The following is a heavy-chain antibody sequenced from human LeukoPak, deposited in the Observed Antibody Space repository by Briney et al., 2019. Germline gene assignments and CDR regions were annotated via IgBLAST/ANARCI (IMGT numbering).Heavy chain of an antibody. J-gene: IGHJ4*02. Sequence: PGGSLRLSCAASGFTFSSYSMNWVRQAPGKGLEWASSISSSSSYIYYADSVKGRFTISRDNAKNSLYLQMNSLRAEDTAVYHCARDLEGAFDYWGQGTLVTVSS. V-gene: IGHV3-21*01. CDR1: GFTFSSYS. D-gene: IGHD1-26*01. CDR3: ARDLEGAFDY. CDR2: ISSSSSYI.